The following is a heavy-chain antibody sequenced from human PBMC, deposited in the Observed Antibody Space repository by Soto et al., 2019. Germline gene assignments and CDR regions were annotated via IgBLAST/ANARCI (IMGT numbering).Heavy chain of an antibody. Sequence: QITLRESGPALVKATQTLTLTCTFSGLSVTTPGAGVGWIRQPPGKAVEWLAFIYLNGDERYMPSLKTRITITRDTTNNPVVLTMTTTAPPDTGTYYCEHRAPDTSFEPWGQGPLVTVSS. D-gene: IGHD2-2*02. CDR3: EHRAPDTSFEP. CDR1: GLSVTTPGAG. V-gene: IGHV2-5*01. CDR2: IYLNGDE. J-gene: IGHJ5*02.